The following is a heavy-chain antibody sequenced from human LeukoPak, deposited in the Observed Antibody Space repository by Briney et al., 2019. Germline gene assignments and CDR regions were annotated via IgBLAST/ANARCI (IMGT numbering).Heavy chain of an antibody. J-gene: IGHJ5*02. CDR3: AKDPYRVVFATGNYLDP. Sequence: PGGSLRLSCVAPGFTFTSDAMNWVRQAPGKGLGWVSSTVSRGTTQYADSVRGRFTVSRDNAKNTVYLQMNSLGADDTAVYYCAKDPYRVVFATGNYLDPWGQGTLVTVSS. CDR1: GFTFTSDA. CDR2: TVSRGTT. V-gene: IGHV3-23*01. D-gene: IGHD2-15*01.